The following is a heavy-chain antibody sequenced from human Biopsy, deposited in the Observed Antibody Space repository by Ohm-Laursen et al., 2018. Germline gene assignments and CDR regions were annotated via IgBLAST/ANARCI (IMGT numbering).Heavy chain of an antibody. V-gene: IGHV4-4*07. Sequence: GTLSLTCTVSGGYISHYYWTWIRQPAGQGLEWIGRIYITGETDYNPSLKSRVTMSVESSKKQFSLKLKSVTAADTAIYYCARAPPLIRGVVESWFDPWGQGILVTVSS. D-gene: IGHD3-10*01. J-gene: IGHJ5*02. CDR3: ARAPPLIRGVVESWFDP. CDR1: GGYISHYY. CDR2: IYITGET.